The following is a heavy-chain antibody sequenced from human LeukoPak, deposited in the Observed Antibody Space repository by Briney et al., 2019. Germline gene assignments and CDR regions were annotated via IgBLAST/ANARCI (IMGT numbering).Heavy chain of an antibody. D-gene: IGHD6-19*01. CDR3: ARDSGWYRGYFQH. CDR1: GFTFSSYT. J-gene: IGHJ1*01. V-gene: IGHV3-30*04. Sequence: GGSLRLSCAASGFTFSSYTIHWVRQAPGKGLEWVAVISYDGSNKYFADSVKGRFTISRDNSKNTLYLQMNSLRAEDTAVYYCARDSGWYRGYFQHWGQGTLVTVS. CDR2: ISYDGSNK.